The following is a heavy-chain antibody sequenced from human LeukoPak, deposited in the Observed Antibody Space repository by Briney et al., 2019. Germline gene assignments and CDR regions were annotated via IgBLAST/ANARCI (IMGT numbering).Heavy chain of an antibody. D-gene: IGHD3-10*01. CDR2: INHSGST. CDR1: GGSFSGYY. J-gene: IGHJ6*04. CDR3: ARRPTTRITMDRGVNHYYYYGMDV. Sequence: SETLSLTCAVYGGSFSGYYWSWIRQPPGKGLEWIGEINHSGSTNYNPSLKSRVTISVDTSKNQFSLKLSSVTAADTAVYYCARRPTTRITMDRGVNHYYYYGMDVWGKGTTVTVSS. V-gene: IGHV4-34*01.